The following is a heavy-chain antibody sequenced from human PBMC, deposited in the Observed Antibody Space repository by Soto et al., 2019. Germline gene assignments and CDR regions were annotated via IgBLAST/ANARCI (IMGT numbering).Heavy chain of an antibody. CDR2: IKQDGSEK. Sequence: GSLRLSCAASGFNFSSYWMSWVRQAPGKGLEWVANIKQDGSEKYYVDSVKGRFTISRDNAKNSLYLQMNSLRAEDTAVYYCASSTVATYWGQGTLVTVSS. CDR3: ASSTVATY. J-gene: IGHJ4*02. D-gene: IGHD4-17*01. V-gene: IGHV3-7*01. CDR1: GFNFSSYW.